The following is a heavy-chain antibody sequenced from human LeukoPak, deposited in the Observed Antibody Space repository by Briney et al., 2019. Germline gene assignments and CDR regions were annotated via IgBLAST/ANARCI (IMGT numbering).Heavy chain of an antibody. D-gene: IGHD3-22*01. CDR2: ISYDGSNK. V-gene: IGHV3-30*03. CDR1: GFTFSSYG. J-gene: IGHJ4*02. Sequence: GGSLRLSCAASGFTFSSYGMHWVRQAPGKGLEWVAVISYDGSNKYYADSVKGRFTISRDNSKNTLYLQMNSLRAEDTAVYYCARDSYYYDSSGSPGWGQGTLVTVSS. CDR3: ARDSYYYDSSGSPG.